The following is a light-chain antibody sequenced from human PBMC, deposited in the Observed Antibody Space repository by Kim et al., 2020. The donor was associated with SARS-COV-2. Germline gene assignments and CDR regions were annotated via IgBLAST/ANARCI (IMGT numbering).Light chain of an antibody. CDR1: QSISNY. CDR3: QQRNNWPHLT. V-gene: IGKV3-11*01. Sequence: SPGERAPLSCRASQSISNYLAWYQQKPGQPPRLLIYDASNRAPGIPARFSGSGSGTDFTLRISSLQPEDFAVYFCQQRNNWPHLTFGGGTKVDIK. J-gene: IGKJ4*01. CDR2: DAS.